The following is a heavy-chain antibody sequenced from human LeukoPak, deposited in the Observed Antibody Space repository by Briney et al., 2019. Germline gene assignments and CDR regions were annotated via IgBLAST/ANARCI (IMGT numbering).Heavy chain of an antibody. D-gene: IGHD1-26*01. J-gene: IGHJ4*02. CDR2: IYSGGST. CDR3: ARGPIVGATTDY. CDR1: GFTVSSNY. V-gene: IGHV3-53*01. Sequence: GGSLRLFCAASGFTVSSNYMSWVRQAPGKGLEWVSVIYSGGSTYYADSVKGRFTISRDNSKNTLYLQMNSLRAEDTAVYYCARGPIVGATTDYWGQGTLVTVSS.